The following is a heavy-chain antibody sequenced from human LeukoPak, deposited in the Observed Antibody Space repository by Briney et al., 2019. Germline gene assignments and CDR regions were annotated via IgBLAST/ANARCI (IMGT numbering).Heavy chain of an antibody. CDR3: AKAGQWLTVFDY. D-gene: IGHD6-19*01. CDR1: GFIFSSYG. Sequence: PGRSQRLSCAASGFIFSSYGIHWVRQAPGKGLEWVAAISNDGSNKCYADSVKGRFTISRDNSKNTLYLQMNSLRAEDTAVYYCAKAGQWLTVFDYWGQGTLVTVSS. CDR2: ISNDGSNK. V-gene: IGHV3-30*18. J-gene: IGHJ4*02.